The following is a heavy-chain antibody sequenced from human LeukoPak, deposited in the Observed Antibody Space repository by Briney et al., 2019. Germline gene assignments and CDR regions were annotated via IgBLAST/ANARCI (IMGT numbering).Heavy chain of an antibody. J-gene: IGHJ4*02. CDR3: ARSGYSSRWSYLDY. CDR1: GYSFTNNY. D-gene: IGHD6-13*01. V-gene: IGHV1-46*01. Sequence: ASVKVSCKASGYSFTNNYMHWVRQAPGQGLEWMGVINPSGGSTSYAQDFQGRLTMTGDTSTSTVYMELSSLRFEDTAVYHCARSGYSSRWSYLDYWGQGTLVTVSS. CDR2: INPSGGST.